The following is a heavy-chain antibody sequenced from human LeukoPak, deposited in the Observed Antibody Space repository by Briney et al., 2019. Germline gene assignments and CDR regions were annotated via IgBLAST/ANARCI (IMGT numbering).Heavy chain of an antibody. CDR1: GYTFTSYD. J-gene: IGHJ4*02. CDR2: MNPNSGNT. V-gene: IGHV1-8*01. D-gene: IGHD6-13*01. Sequence: ASVKVSCKASGYTFTSYDINWVRQATGQGLEWMGWMNPNSGNTGYAQKFQGRVTMTSNTSISTAYMELSGLTSEDTAVYYCARGLRREQQLLRAFDSWGQGTLVTVPS. CDR3: ARGLRREQQLLRAFDS.